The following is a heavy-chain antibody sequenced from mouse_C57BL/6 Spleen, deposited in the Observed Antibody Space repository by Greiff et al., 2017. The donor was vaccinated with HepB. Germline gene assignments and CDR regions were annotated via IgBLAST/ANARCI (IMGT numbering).Heavy chain of an antibody. CDR1: GYAFSSSW. Sequence: VKLMESGPELVKPGASVKISCKASGYAFSSSWMNWVKQRPGKGLEWIGRIYPGDGDTNYNGKFKGKATLTADKSSSTAYMQLSSLTSEDSAVYFCAAPSGGDFYWYFDVWGTGTTVTVSS. J-gene: IGHJ1*03. CDR2: IYPGDGDT. V-gene: IGHV1-82*01. CDR3: AAPSGGDFYWYFDV.